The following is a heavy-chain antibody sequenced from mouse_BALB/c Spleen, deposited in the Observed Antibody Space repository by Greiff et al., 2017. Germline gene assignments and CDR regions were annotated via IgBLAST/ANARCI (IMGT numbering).Heavy chain of an antibody. Sequence: EVKLMESGGGLVQPGGSRKLSCAASGFTFSSFGMHWVRQAPEKGLEWVAYISSGSSTIYYADTVKGRFTISRDNPKNTLFLQMTSLRSEDTAMYYCASMITTGYLDYWGQGTTLTVSS. D-gene: IGHD2-4*01. V-gene: IGHV5-17*02. CDR2: ISSGSSTI. CDR1: GFTFSSFG. J-gene: IGHJ2*01. CDR3: ASMITTGYLDY.